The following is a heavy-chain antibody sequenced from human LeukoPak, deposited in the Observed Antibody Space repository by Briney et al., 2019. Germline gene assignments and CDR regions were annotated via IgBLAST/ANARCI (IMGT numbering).Heavy chain of an antibody. CDR1: GFTFRGSG. CDR2: IWSDGSNK. CDR3: AKDSSSSNYYYGMDV. Sequence: GGSLRLSCAASGFTFRGSGMHWVRQAPGKGLEWVAIIWSDGSNKYYTDSVKGRFTISRDNSKNTVYLQMNSLRAEDTAVYYCAKDSSSSNYYYGMDVWGQGTTVTVSS. V-gene: IGHV3-30*02. D-gene: IGHD6-6*01. J-gene: IGHJ6*02.